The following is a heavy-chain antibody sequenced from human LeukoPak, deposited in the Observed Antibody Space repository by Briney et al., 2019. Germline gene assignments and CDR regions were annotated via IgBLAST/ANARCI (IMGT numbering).Heavy chain of an antibody. CDR3: AREAYDILTGYAFFDY. CDR2: AIPIFGTA. V-gene: IGHV1-69*05. Sequence: ASVKVTCKASRNTFTSNAISTVRQAPGQRLEWMGRAIPIFGTANYAQKFQGRVTITTDESTSTAYTELSSLRSEDTAVYYCAREAYDILTGYAFFDYWGQGTLFTVSS. D-gene: IGHD3-9*01. J-gene: IGHJ4*02. CDR1: RNTFTSNA.